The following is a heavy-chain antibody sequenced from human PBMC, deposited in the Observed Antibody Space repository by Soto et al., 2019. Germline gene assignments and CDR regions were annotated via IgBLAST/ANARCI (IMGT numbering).Heavy chain of an antibody. CDR3: ARGGYYGSGSYYFPGY. D-gene: IGHD3-10*01. CDR1: GYTFTSYA. V-gene: IGHV1-3*01. CDR2: INAGFGKA. Sequence: ASVTVACKASGYTFTSYAMHWVRQAPGQRLEWMGWINAGFGKAKYAQKFQGRVTITADESTSTAYMELSSLRSEDTAVYYCARGGYYGSGSYYFPGYWGQGTLVTVSS. J-gene: IGHJ4*02.